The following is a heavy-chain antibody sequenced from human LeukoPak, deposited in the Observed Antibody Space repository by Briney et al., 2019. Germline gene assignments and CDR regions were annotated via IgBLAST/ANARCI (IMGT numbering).Heavy chain of an antibody. CDR1: GFTFDDYV. CDR2: ISGGGGST. Sequence: GGSLRLSCAASGFTFDDYVMHWVRQAPGKGLERVSLISGGGGSTYYADSVKGRFTIPRDNSKNSLYLQMNSLRTEDTALYYCVKVWQPGRSYAFDIWGQGTMVTVSS. J-gene: IGHJ3*02. V-gene: IGHV3-43*02. CDR3: VKVWQPGRSYAFDI. D-gene: IGHD1-26*01.